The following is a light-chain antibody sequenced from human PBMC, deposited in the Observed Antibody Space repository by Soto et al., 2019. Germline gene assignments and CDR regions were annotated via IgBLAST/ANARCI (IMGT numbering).Light chain of an antibody. CDR3: SSYTSSSTVV. CDR1: SSDVGGYNY. J-gene: IGLJ2*01. CDR2: DVN. V-gene: IGLV2-14*01. Sequence: QSALTQPASVSGSPGQSITISCTGTSSDVGGYNYVSWYQLHPGKAPKLMIYDVNNRPSGVSNRFSGSKSGDTASLTISGLHPEDEADYYCSSYTSSSTVVFGGRTKLTVL.